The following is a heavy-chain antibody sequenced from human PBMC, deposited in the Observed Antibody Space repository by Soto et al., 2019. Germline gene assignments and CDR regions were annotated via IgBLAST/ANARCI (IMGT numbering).Heavy chain of an antibody. Sequence: QVQLVESGGGVVQPGKSLRLSCTVSGFTFRSFAIHWVRQAPGKGLEWVAVISYDGSKKYYADSVKGRFTISRDNSKNPIYLQMNSLRPEDTAVYYCARDPYYDILTSTAAYFDHWGQGTLVTVSS. D-gene: IGHD3-9*01. CDR3: ARDPYYDILTSTAAYFDH. J-gene: IGHJ4*02. CDR1: GFTFRSFA. CDR2: ISYDGSKK. V-gene: IGHV3-30-3*01.